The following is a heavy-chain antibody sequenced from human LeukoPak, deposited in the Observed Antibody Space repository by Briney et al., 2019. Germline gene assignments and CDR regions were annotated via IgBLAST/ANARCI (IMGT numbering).Heavy chain of an antibody. CDR3: AKHLWRDLLWSGEGYYFGS. Sequence: AGGSLRLSCAASGITFTNSAVSWVRQAPGKGLEWVSAISGSGSHTYYADAVKGRVTISRDRNTLYLQMNSLRAEDTAVYYCAKHLWRDLLWSGEGYYFGSWGQGTLVTVSS. D-gene: IGHD3-10*01. J-gene: IGHJ4*02. CDR2: ISGSGSHT. V-gene: IGHV3-23*01. CDR1: GITFTNSA.